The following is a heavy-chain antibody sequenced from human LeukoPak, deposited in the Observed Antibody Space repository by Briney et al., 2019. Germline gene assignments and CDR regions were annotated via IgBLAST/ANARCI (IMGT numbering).Heavy chain of an antibody. CDR1: GGTFSSYA. CDR3: ARGGGDCYRD. Sequence: ASVKVSCTASGGTFSSYAISWVRQAPGQGLEWMGGIIPIFGTANYAHKFQVRVTITADESTSTAYMELTSLRSEDTAVYYCARGGGDCYRDWGQGTLVTVSS. D-gene: IGHD2-21*01. V-gene: IGHV1-69*13. CDR2: IIPIFGTA. J-gene: IGHJ4*02.